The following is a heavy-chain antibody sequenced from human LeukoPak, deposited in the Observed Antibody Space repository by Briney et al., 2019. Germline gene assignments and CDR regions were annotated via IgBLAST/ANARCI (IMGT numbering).Heavy chain of an antibody. D-gene: IGHD1-26*01. Sequence: SETLSLTCTVSGGSISSSSYYWGWIRHPPGKGLEWIGSIYHSGATYYNPSFKSRVTISLDTSKNQFSLKLSSVTAADTAVYYCARTEWEVADYWGQGTLVTVSS. CDR3: ARTEWEVADY. CDR2: IYHSGAT. V-gene: IGHV4-39*07. J-gene: IGHJ4*02. CDR1: GGSISSSSYY.